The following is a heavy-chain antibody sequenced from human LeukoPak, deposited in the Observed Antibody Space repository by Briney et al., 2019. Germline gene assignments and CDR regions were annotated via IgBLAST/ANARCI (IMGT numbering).Heavy chain of an antibody. CDR3: ARRRYYDSTGYLD. D-gene: IGHD3-22*01. CDR1: GGYISSSSYY. V-gene: IGHV4-39*01. CDR2: IYYTGRT. Sequence: SETLSLTCTVSGGYISSSSYYWGWIRLPPGKGLEWIGDIYYTGRTYYSSSLKSRLTISIDTSKNQFSLKLASVTAADTAVYYCARRRYYDSTGYLDWGQGTLITVSS. J-gene: IGHJ1*01.